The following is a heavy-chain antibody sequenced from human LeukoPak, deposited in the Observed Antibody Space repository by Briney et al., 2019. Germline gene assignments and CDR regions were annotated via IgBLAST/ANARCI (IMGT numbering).Heavy chain of an antibody. D-gene: IGHD3-16*01. CDR3: ARACGPAGGNFDY. Sequence: SVKVSCKASGGTFSSYAISWVRQAPGQGLEWMGGIIPIFGTANYAQKFQGRVTITADESTSTAYMELSSLRSEDTAVYYCARACGPAGGNFDYWGQGTLVTVSS. CDR2: IIPIFGTA. J-gene: IGHJ4*02. CDR1: GGTFSSYA. V-gene: IGHV1-69*01.